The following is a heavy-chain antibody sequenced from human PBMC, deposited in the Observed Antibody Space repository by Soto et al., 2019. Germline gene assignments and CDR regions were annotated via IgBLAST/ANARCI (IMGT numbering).Heavy chain of an antibody. J-gene: IGHJ5*02. Sequence: SETLSLTCTVSGGSVNNYYWSWVRLSPGKGLEWIGYIYYTGRTNYNPSLESRVTISVDTSKNQFSLNLRSVTAADTAVYYCARDSSDSWYSPMDPWGQGILVTVSS. D-gene: IGHD3-22*01. CDR2: IYYTGRT. CDR1: GGSVNNYY. CDR3: ARDSSDSWYSPMDP. V-gene: IGHV4-59*02.